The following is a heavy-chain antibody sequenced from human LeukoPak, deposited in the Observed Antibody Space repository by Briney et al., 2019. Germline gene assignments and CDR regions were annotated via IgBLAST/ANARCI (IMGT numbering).Heavy chain of an antibody. CDR2: ISSSSSYI. CDR3: AREEAYCGGDCYSGY. V-gene: IGHV3-21*01. D-gene: IGHD2-21*02. J-gene: IGHJ4*02. CDR1: GFTLSSYS. Sequence: GGSLRLSCAASGFTLSSYSMNWVRQAPGKGLEWVSSISSSSSYIYYADSVKGRFTISRDNAKNSLYLQMNSLRAEDTAVYYCAREEAYCGGDCYSGYWGQGTLVTVSS.